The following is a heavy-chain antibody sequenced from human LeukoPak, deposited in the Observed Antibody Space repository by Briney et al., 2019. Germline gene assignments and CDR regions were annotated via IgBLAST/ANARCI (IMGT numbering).Heavy chain of an antibody. CDR3: ARALGGFGELFDAFDI. CDR2: IYYSGST. V-gene: IGHV4-31*03. D-gene: IGHD3-10*01. Sequence: SETLSLTCTVSGGSISSGGYYWSWIRQHPGKGLKWIGYIYYSGSTYYNPSLKRRVTISVDTSKNQFSMKLSSVTAADTAVYYCARALGGFGELFDAFDIWGQGTMVTVSS. CDR1: GGSISSGGYY. J-gene: IGHJ3*02.